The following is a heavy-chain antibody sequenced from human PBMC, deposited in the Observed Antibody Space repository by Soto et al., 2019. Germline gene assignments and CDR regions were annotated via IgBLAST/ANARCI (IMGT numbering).Heavy chain of an antibody. CDR3: LRWGDVWSCYDHRTGFDY. CDR2: FDPELGET. CDR1: GYTLTELS. V-gene: IGHV1-24*01. J-gene: IGHJ4*02. D-gene: IGHD3-3*01. Sequence: QVQLVQSGAEVKKPGASVKVSCRVSGYTLTELSIHWVRQAPGRGLEWMRGFDPELGETLYAQKFQDRVTMTEDTSTDTAYMELSSLRSEDTAVYYCLRWGDVWSCYDHRTGFDYWGQGTLVTVSS.